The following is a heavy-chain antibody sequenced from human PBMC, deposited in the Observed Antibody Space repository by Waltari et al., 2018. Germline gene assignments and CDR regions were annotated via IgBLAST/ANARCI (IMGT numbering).Heavy chain of an antibody. Sequence: QVQLQESGPGLVKPSQTLSLTCTVSGGSISSARYYWSWIRQPAGKGLEWIGRIYTSGSTNYNPYLKSRVTISVDTSKNQFSLKLSSVTAADTAVYYCARGRRDGYNLYYFDYWGQGTLVTVSS. J-gene: IGHJ4*02. CDR2: IYTSGST. CDR3: ARGRRDGYNLYYFDY. V-gene: IGHV4-61*02. CDR1: GGSISSARYY. D-gene: IGHD5-12*01.